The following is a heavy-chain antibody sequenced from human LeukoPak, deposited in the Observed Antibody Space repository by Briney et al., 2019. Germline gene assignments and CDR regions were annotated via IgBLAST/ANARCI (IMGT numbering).Heavy chain of an antibody. CDR3: ARDPQDWGSYHFDY. J-gene: IGHJ4*02. CDR2: ISYDGSNK. CDR1: GFIFNNYA. D-gene: IGHD7-27*01. Sequence: GGSLRLSCAASGFIFNNYAMDWVRQAPGKGLEWVAVISYDGSNKYYADSVKGRFAISRDNSKNTLYLQLNSLRVEDTAVYYCARDPQDWGSYHFDYWGQGTLVTVSS. V-gene: IGHV3-30*09.